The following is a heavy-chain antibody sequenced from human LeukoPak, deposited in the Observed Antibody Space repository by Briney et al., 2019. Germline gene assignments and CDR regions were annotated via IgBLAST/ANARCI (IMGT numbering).Heavy chain of an antibody. CDR3: ARAHCSNSTCNLTPTTWFDS. D-gene: IGHD2/OR15-2a*01. Sequence: ASVKVSCKTSGYSFTSYGISWVQQAPGQGLEWMGWISAYNGNTHFAQKIQGRVTMTTDTSTSTAYMELRSLRSDDTAVYFCARAHCSNSTCNLTPTTWFDSWGQGSLVTVSS. CDR1: GYSFTSYG. V-gene: IGHV1-18*01. CDR2: ISAYNGNT. J-gene: IGHJ5*01.